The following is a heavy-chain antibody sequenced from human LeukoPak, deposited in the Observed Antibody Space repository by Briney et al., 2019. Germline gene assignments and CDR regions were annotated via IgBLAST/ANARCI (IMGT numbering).Heavy chain of an antibody. CDR3: ARDSAPVSYYYDSSGYYYS. Sequence: GGSLRLSCAASGFTFSSYWMNWARQAPGKGLEWVASINHNGNVNYYVDSVKGRFTISRDNAKNSLYLQMSNMRAEDTAVYYCARDSAPVSYYYDSSGYYYSWGQGTLVTVSS. CDR2: INHNGNVN. CDR1: GFTFSSYW. J-gene: IGHJ4*02. D-gene: IGHD3-22*01. V-gene: IGHV3-7*03.